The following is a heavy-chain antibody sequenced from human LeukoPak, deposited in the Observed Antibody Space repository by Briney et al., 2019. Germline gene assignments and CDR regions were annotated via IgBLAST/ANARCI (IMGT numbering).Heavy chain of an antibody. J-gene: IGHJ4*02. CDR2: IYYSGST. Sequence: PSETLSLTCTVSGGSISDYYWSWIRQPPGKGLEWSGYIYYSGSTNYNPSLKSRVTISVDTSKNQFSLKLSSVTAADTAVYYCARTRGLYYYGSGSYYFDYWGQGTLVTVSS. V-gene: IGHV4-59*01. CDR1: GGSISDYY. CDR3: ARTRGLYYYGSGSYYFDY. D-gene: IGHD3-10*01.